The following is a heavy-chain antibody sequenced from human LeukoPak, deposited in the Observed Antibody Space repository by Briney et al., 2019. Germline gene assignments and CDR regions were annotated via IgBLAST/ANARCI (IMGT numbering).Heavy chain of an antibody. CDR3: AMPIRYNWIYDAFDI. CDR1: GYTFTGYY. D-gene: IGHD1-7*01. V-gene: IGHV1-2*02. CDR2: INPNSGGT. J-gene: IGHJ3*02. Sequence: GTSVKVSCKASGYTFTGYYMHWVRQAPGQGLEWMGWINPNSGGTNYAQKFRGRVTMTTDTSISTAYMELSSLRSDDTAVYYCAMPIRYNWIYDAFDIWGEGAMVTVSS.